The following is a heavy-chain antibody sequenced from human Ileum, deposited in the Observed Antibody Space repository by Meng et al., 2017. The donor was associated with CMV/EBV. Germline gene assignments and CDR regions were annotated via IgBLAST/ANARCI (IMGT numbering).Heavy chain of an antibody. Sequence: QVQLVKSGAEVKKPGASVKVSCKTSGYTFTTYYIHWVRQAPRQGLEWMGWIDPKSGGTDYAQNFQGRVTMTGDTSISTAYMELSSLRSDDTAVYYCAKVTAGTVAFDYWGQGTLVTVSS. CDR3: AKVTAGTVAFDY. J-gene: IGHJ4*02. D-gene: IGHD6-13*01. V-gene: IGHV1-2*02. CDR1: GYTFTTYY. CDR2: IDPKSGGT.